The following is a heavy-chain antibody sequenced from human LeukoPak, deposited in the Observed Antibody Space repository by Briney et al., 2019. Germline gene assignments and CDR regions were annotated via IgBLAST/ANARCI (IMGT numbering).Heavy chain of an antibody. D-gene: IGHD5-18*01. CDR3: ARGGGYSALDGIIFDP. V-gene: IGHV1-8*01. CDR2: MNPNSGNT. Sequence: ASVKVSCKASGYTFTSYDINWVRQATGQGLEWMGWMNPNSGNTGYAQKFQGRVTMTRNTSISTAYMELSSLRSEDTAVYYCARGGGYSALDGIIFDPWGQGTLVTVSS. CDR1: GYTFTSYD. J-gene: IGHJ5*02.